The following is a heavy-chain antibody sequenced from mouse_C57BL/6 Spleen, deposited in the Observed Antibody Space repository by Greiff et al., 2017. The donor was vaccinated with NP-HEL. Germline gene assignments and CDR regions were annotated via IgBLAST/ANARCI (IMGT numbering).Heavy chain of an antibody. V-gene: IGHV1-82*01. CDR2: IYPGDGDT. D-gene: IGHD2-1*01. CDR3: AIEVIYYGNVYAMDY. CDR1: GYAFSSSR. Sequence: QVQLQQSGPALVKPGASVKISCKASGYAFSSSRMNWVKQRPGKGLEWIGRIYPGDGDTTYNGKCKGKATLTADKSSSTAYMQLSSLTSEDSAVYFCAIEVIYYGNVYAMDYWGQGTSVTVSS. J-gene: IGHJ4*01.